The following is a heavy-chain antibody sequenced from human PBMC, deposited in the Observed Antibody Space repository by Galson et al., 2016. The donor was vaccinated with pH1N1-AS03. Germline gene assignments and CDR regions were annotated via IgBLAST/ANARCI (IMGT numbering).Heavy chain of an antibody. CDR1: GFTVSSYG. CDR2: IWHEGSNE. CDR3: VWTIAAANFPQSYGFDL. J-gene: IGHJ3*01. V-gene: IGHV3-33*08. Sequence: SLRLSCAASGFTVSSYGMHWVRQAPGKGLEWVTIIWHEGSNECYEDSVMGRFTISIDNSKNTLYLEMKSPRVEATAVYYCVWTIAAANFPQSYGFDLWGQGTTVTVSS. D-gene: IGHD6-13*01.